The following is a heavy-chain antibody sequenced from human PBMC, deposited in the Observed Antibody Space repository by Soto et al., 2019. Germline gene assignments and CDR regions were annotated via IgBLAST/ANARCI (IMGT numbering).Heavy chain of an antibody. CDR1: GFTFSDYY. J-gene: IGHJ6*02. CDR3: AKGRSYYYYYGVDV. Sequence: PGGSLRLSCAASGFTFSDYYMSWIRQAPGKGLEWVSDIIDSGGSTYYADSVKGRFTISRDNSKSTLYLQMNSLRAEDTALYYCAKGRSYYYYYGVDVWGQGTTVTVSS. CDR2: IIDSGGST. V-gene: IGHV3-23*01.